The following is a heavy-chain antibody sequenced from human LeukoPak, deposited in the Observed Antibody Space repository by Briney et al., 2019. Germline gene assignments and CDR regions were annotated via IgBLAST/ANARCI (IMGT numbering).Heavy chain of an antibody. D-gene: IGHD1-26*01. CDR3: ASPPGEGDYWYFDL. CDR2: IYSGGST. Sequence: GGSLRLSCAASGFTVSSNYMSWVRQAPGKGLEWVSVIYSGGSTYYADSVKGRFTISRDNSKNTLYLQMNSLGAEDTAVYYCASPPGEGDYWYFDLWGRGTLVTVSS. J-gene: IGHJ2*01. V-gene: IGHV3-66*01. CDR1: GFTVSSNY.